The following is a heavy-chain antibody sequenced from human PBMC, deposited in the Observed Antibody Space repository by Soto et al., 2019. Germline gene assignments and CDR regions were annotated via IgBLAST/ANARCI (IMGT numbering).Heavy chain of an antibody. Sequence: QVQLVQSGAEVKRPGSSVKVSCKASGDTFSFYSINWLRQSPGLGLEWMGRVNPILSMSNYAQRFQGRVTMTADKSTSTAYMELSGMRSEDTAMYECATSYGSGYRACDYWGQGALVTVSS. CDR3: ATSYGSGYRACDY. D-gene: IGHD3-10*01. CDR1: GDTFSFYS. J-gene: IGHJ4*02. CDR2: VNPILSMS. V-gene: IGHV1-69*04.